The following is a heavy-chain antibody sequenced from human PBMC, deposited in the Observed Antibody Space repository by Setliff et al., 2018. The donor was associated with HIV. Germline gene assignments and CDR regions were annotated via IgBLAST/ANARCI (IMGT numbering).Heavy chain of an antibody. CDR3: ARAYPWGYVDYYYMDV. Sequence: ASVKVSCKASGYIFRNHYIHWVRQAPGQGLEWMGWINPNSDVANYAQNLQGRVTMTTDTSTSTAYMELRSLRSGDTAVYYCARAYPWGYVDYYYMDVWGKGTTVTVSS. D-gene: IGHD3-16*01. J-gene: IGHJ6*03. CDR2: INPNSDVA. CDR1: GYIFRNHY. V-gene: IGHV1-18*04.